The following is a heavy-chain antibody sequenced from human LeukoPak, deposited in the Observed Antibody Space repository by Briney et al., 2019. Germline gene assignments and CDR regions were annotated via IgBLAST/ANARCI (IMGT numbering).Heavy chain of an antibody. CDR1: GYTFTSYA. CDR2: INAGNGNT. CDR3: ARVKGGFGDIYYYYGMDV. D-gene: IGHD3-10*01. Sequence: ASVKVSCKASGYTFTSYAMHWVRQAPGQRLEWMGWINAGNGNTKYSQKFQGRVTITRDTSASTAYMELSSLRSEDTAVYYCARVKGGFGDIYYYYGMDVWGQGTTVTVSS. V-gene: IGHV1-3*01. J-gene: IGHJ6*02.